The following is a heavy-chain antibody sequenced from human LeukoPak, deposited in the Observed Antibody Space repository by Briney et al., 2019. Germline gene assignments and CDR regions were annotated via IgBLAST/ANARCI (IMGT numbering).Heavy chain of an antibody. CDR3: ATPGGYPNDY. V-gene: IGHV3-23*01. J-gene: IGHJ4*02. CDR1: GGSFSGYY. D-gene: IGHD5-18*01. CDR2: ISGSGGST. Sequence: PSETLSLTCAVYGGSFSGYYWSWVRQAPGKGLEWVSAISGSGGSTYYADSVKGRFTISRDNSKNTLYLQMNSLRAEDTAVYYCATPGGYPNDYWGQGTLVTVSS.